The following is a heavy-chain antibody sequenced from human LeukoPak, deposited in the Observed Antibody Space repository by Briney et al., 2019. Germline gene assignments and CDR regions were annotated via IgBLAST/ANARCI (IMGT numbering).Heavy chain of an antibody. CDR2: INTNTGNP. CDR3: ARAYQPLGGLSFPDS. V-gene: IGHV7-4-1*02. J-gene: IGHJ5*01. D-gene: IGHD3-16*02. CDR1: GCTFTTYA. Sequence: ASVKVSCKASGCTFTTYAMNWVRQAPGQGLEWMGWINTNTGNPAYAQGFTGRFVFSLDTSVSTAYLQTSSLKAEDTAVYYCARAYQPLGGLSFPDSWGQGTLVTVSS.